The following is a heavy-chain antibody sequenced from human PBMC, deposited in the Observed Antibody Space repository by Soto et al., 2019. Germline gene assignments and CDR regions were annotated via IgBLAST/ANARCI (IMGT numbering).Heavy chain of an antibody. V-gene: IGHV1-18*01. CDR2: ISAYNGKI. Sequence: QVQLVQSGAAVREPGASVTVSCKASGYTFTNYGIGWVRQAPGQGLEWIGWISAYNGKIDYAQKVQGRVTLTTDTSTSIAFMELRRLRSDDTAVYYCARETIPQINYYGTDVWGQGTTVTVSS. D-gene: IGHD3-3*01. CDR1: GYTFTNYG. CDR3: ARETIPQINYYGTDV. J-gene: IGHJ6*02.